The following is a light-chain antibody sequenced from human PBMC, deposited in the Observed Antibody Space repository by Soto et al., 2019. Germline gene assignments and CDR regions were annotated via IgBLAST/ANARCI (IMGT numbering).Light chain of an antibody. CDR1: QSVSSY. CDR2: GAS. Sequence: EIVGTQSQATLSLSPGESATLSCSASQSVSSYLSCYQQNPGQAHRLIIYGASNRATCIPARFSCSGSGADVTHTISSLEPEDFAVYYCLHRGKAPRTFGQGTAREIK. J-gene: IGKJ2*01. CDR3: LHRGKAPRT. V-gene: IGKV3-11*01.